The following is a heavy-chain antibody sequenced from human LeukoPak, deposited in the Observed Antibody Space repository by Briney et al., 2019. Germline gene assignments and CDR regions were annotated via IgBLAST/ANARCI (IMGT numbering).Heavy chain of an antibody. J-gene: IGHJ4*02. V-gene: IGHV3-30*04. Sequence: PGGSLRLSCAASGFTFSSYAMHWVRQAPGKGLEWVAVISYDGSNKYYADSVKGQFTISRDNSKNTLYLQMNSLRAEDTAVYYCARGAPIVRDYFDYWGQGTLVTVSS. CDR3: ARGAPIVRDYFDY. D-gene: IGHD2/OR15-2a*01. CDR1: GFTFSSYA. CDR2: ISYDGSNK.